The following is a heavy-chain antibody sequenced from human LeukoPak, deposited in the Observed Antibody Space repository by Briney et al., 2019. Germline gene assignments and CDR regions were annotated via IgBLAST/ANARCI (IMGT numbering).Heavy chain of an antibody. CDR3: ARDRGLSSGWVNYYYMDV. CDR2: ISGSGSTI. V-gene: IGHV3-11*04. J-gene: IGHJ6*03. CDR1: GFTFSDYY. Sequence: PGGSLRLSCAASGFTFSDYYLSWIRRAPGKGLGWISYISGSGSTIYYADSVKGRFTISRDNAKNSLYLQMNSLRPEDTAVYYCARDRGLSSGWVNYYYMDVWGKGTTVTVSS. D-gene: IGHD6-19*01.